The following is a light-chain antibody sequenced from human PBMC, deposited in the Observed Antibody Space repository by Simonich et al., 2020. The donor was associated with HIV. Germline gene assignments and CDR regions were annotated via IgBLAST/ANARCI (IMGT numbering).Light chain of an antibody. CDR2: LAS. V-gene: IGKV4-1*01. CDR1: QSVLYSSNNKDY. J-gene: IGKJ1*01. Sequence: DIVMTQSPDSLAVSLGDRATINCKSSQSVLYSSNNKDYLAWYQQKPGQPPNLLIDLASARESGVPDRFSGSGSETDFTLTISSLQAEDVAVYYCQQYYITPHTFGQGTKVEIK. CDR3: QQYYITPHT.